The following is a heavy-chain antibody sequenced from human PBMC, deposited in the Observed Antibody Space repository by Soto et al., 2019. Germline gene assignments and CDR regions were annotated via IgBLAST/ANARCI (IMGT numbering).Heavy chain of an antibody. V-gene: IGHV4-59*01. CDR2: IYYSGST. J-gene: IGHJ4*02. D-gene: IGHD6-19*01. CDR1: GGSISSDY. CDR3: ARGSGYFDY. Sequence: SETLSLTCTVSGGSISSDYWSWIRQPPGKGLEWIGYIYYSGSTTYNPSLTSRVTISVDTSKNQFSLKLSSVTAADTSVYYCARGSGYFDYWGQGTLVTVSS.